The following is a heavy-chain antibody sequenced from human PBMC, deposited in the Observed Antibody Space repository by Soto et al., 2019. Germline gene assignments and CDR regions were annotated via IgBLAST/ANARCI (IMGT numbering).Heavy chain of an antibody. D-gene: IGHD3-16*02. Sequence: SETLSLTCAVYGGSFSGYYWSWIRQPPGKGLEWIGEINHSGSTNYNPSLKSRVTISVDTSKNQFSLKLSSVTAADTAVYYCARGRGITFGGVIVGPYFDYWGQGTLVTVSS. CDR1: GGSFSGYY. CDR2: INHSGST. V-gene: IGHV4-34*01. CDR3: ARGRGITFGGVIVGPYFDY. J-gene: IGHJ4*02.